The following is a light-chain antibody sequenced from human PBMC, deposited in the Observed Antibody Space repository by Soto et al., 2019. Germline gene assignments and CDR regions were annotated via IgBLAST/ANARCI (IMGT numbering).Light chain of an antibody. Sequence: DIQMTQSPSSLSASVGARVSITCQASEDIRTSLSWFQHKPGRATKLLIYGASYLETGVPARFRGSGSASYFTLTISSLQPEDIATYYCQHYNNLPPFTFGPGTIVDIK. J-gene: IGKJ3*01. CDR3: QHYNNLPPFT. CDR2: GAS. CDR1: EDIRTS. V-gene: IGKV1-33*01.